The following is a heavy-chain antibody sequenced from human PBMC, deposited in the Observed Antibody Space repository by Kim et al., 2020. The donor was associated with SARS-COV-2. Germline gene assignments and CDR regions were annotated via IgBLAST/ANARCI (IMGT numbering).Heavy chain of an antibody. J-gene: IGHJ2*01. CDR3: ARGCSSTSCYLWYFDL. Sequence: SLKGRVTISVDTSKNQFALKLSSVTAADTAVYYCARGCSSTSCYLWYFDLWGRGTLVTVSS. D-gene: IGHD2-2*01. V-gene: IGHV4-34*01.